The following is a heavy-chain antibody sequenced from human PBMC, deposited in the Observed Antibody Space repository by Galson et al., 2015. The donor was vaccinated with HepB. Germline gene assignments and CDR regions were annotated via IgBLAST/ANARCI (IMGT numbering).Heavy chain of an antibody. J-gene: IGHJ2*01. V-gene: IGHV1-2*05. Sequence: SVKVSCKASGYTFTGYYMHWVRQAPGQGLEWMGRINPNSGGTNYAQKFQGRVTMTRDTSISTAYMELSRLRSDDTVVYYCARSPMTLIVGATNWYFDLWGRGTLVTVSS. D-gene: IGHD1-26*01. CDR2: INPNSGGT. CDR1: GYTFTGYY. CDR3: ARSPMTLIVGATNWYFDL.